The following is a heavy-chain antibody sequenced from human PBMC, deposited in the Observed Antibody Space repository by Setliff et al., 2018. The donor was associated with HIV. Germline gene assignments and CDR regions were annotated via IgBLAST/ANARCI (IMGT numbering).Heavy chain of an antibody. D-gene: IGHD2-2*01. CDR1: GGSLANYY. V-gene: IGHV4-34*01. J-gene: IGHJ6*02. CDR2: VVDSGSV. CDR3: ARGRDCDSSNCLLRYYYNYGMDV. Sequence: SQTLSLTCAVYGGSLANYYWSWFRQSPGKGLEWIGEVVDSGSVNYNPSLKSRVTISVDPSKKEFSLKLASVTAADTAVYFCARGRDCDSSNCLLRYYYNYGMDVWGQGTTVTVSS.